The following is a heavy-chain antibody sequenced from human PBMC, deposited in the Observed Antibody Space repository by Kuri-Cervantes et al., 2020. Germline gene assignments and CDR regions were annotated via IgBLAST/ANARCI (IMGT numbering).Heavy chain of an antibody. J-gene: IGHJ3*02. D-gene: IGHD3-16*01. Sequence: GGSLRLSCAASGFTFSSYAMHWVRQAPGKGLEWVAVISYDGSNKYYADSVKGRFTISRDNSKNTLYLQMNSLRAEDTAVYYCARRHSLRKGAFDIRGQGTMVTVSS. V-gene: IGHV3-30*01. CDR1: GFTFSSYA. CDR3: ARRHSLRKGAFDI. CDR2: ISYDGSNK.